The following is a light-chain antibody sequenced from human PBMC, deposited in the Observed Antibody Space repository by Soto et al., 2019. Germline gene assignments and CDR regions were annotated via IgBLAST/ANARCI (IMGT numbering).Light chain of an antibody. CDR2: DAS. Sequence: EIVLTQSPGTLSLSPGERATLSCRAIQSVRSNYLAWYQQKPGQAPRFLIYDASTRAADIPDRFSGSGSGTDFTLTISRLEPEDFAVYYCQQYGRSPLTFGGGTKVDIK. CDR3: QQYGRSPLT. CDR1: QSVRSNY. J-gene: IGKJ4*01. V-gene: IGKV3-20*01.